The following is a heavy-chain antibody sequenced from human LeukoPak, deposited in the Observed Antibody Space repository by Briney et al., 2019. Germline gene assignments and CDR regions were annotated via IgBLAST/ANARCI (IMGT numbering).Heavy chain of an antibody. CDR2: MNPNSGNT. CDR1: GYTFTSYD. CDR3: ARVGRRYCSSTSCYVHY. D-gene: IGHD2-2*01. J-gene: IGHJ4*02. Sequence: ASVKVSCKASGYTFTSYDINWVRQATGQGLEWMGSMNPNSGNTGYAQKFQGRVTMTRNTSISTAYMELSSLRSEDTAVYYCARVGRRYCSSTSCYVHYWGQGTLVTVSS. V-gene: IGHV1-8*01.